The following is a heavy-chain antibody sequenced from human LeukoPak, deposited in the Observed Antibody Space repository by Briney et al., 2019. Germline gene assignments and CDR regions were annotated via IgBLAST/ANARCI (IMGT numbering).Heavy chain of an antibody. D-gene: IGHD6-19*01. J-gene: IGHJ3*02. CDR3: ARDGFGIAVAGEAFDI. CDR2: ISYDGSNK. Sequence: GGSLRPSCAASGFTFSSYAMHWVRQAPGKGLEWVAVISYDGSNKYYADSVKGRFTISRDNSKNTLHLQMNSLRAEDTAVYYCARDGFGIAVAGEAFDIWGQGTMVTVSS. CDR1: GFTFSSYA. V-gene: IGHV3-30-3*01.